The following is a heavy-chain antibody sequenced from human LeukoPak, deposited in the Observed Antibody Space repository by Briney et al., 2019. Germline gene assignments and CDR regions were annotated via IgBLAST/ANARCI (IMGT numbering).Heavy chain of an antibody. CDR1: GGSISSYY. J-gene: IGHJ6*03. CDR3: ARERKSIAARLSCYYYYMDV. CDR2: IYTSGST. V-gene: IGHV4-4*07. D-gene: IGHD6-6*01. Sequence: PSETLSLTCTVSGGSISSYYWSWIRQPAGKGLEWIGRIYTSGSTNYNPSLKSRVTMSVDTSKNQFSLKLSSVTAADTAVYYCARERKSIAARLSCYYYYMDVWGKGTTVTVSS.